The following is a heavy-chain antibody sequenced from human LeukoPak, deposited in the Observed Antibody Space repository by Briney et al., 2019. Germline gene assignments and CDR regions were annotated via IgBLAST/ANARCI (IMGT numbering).Heavy chain of an antibody. Sequence: ASVKVSCKASGYTLAGYYMHWVRQAPGQGLDWIGRINPNSGGTNYAKKCQGRVTMTSGPSLSTAYMELSRLRSDDTAVYYCARDRGSRGYFDYWGQGTLVTVSS. CDR3: ARDRGSRGYFDY. CDR1: GYTLAGYY. V-gene: IGHV1-2*06. D-gene: IGHD5-24*01. CDR2: INPNSGGT. J-gene: IGHJ4*02.